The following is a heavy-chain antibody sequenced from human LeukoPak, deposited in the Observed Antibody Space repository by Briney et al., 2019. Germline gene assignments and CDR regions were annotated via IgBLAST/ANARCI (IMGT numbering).Heavy chain of an antibody. CDR2: IYHSGST. D-gene: IGHD3-22*01. CDR3: AIDSSGYYLSLDY. J-gene: IGHJ4*02. CDR1: GGSISSGGYS. V-gene: IGHV4-30-2*01. Sequence: PSETLSLTCAVSGGSISSGGYSWSWIRQPPGKGLEWIGYIYHSGSTYYNPSLKSRVTISVDRSKNQFSLKLSSVTAADTAVYYCAIDSSGYYLSLDYWGQGTLVTVSS.